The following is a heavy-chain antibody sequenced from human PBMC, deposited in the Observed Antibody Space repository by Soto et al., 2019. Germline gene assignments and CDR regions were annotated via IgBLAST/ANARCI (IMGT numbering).Heavy chain of an antibody. CDR1: GGSISSVGYS. J-gene: IGHJ6*02. Sequence: KTSETLSLTCAVSGGSISSVGYSWSRIRQPPGLGLEWIGYIYHSGSTYYNPSLKSRVTISVDRSKNQFSLKLSSVTAADTAVYYCARGGGDVVVPAASSYYYYGMDVWGQGTTVTVSS. V-gene: IGHV4-30-2*01. CDR3: ARGGGDVVVPAASSYYYYGMDV. CDR2: IYHSGST. D-gene: IGHD2-2*01.